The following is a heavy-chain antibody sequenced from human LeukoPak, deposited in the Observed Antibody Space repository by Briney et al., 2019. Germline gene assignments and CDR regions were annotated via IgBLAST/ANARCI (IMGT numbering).Heavy chain of an antibody. CDR3: ARARRSSGYYHFDY. Sequence: SQTLSLTCTGSGGSIRSGDNYWSWIRQPPGKGLEWIGYIYYSGSTYYNPSLKSRLTISVDTSKNQFSLKLTSVTAADTAVYFCARARRSSGYYHFDYWGQGTLVTVSS. J-gene: IGHJ4*02. CDR1: GGSIRSGDNY. V-gene: IGHV4-30-4*01. CDR2: IYYSGST. D-gene: IGHD3-22*01.